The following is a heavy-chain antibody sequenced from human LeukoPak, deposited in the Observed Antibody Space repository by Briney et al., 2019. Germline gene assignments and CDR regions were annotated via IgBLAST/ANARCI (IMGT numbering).Heavy chain of an antibody. V-gene: IGHV1-69*05. D-gene: IGHD6-19*01. J-gene: IGHJ4*02. CDR3: ARTPLGQWLAYYFDY. CDR1: GGTFSSYA. Sequence: ASVKVSCKASGGTFSSYAISWVRQAPGQGLEWMGRIIPIFGTANYAQKLQGRVTITTDESTSTAYMELSSLRSEDTAVYYCARTPLGQWLAYYFDYWGQGTLVTVSS. CDR2: IIPIFGTA.